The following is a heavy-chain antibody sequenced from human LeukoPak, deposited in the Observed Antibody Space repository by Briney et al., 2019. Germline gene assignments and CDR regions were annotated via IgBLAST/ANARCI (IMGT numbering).Heavy chain of an antibody. Sequence: SETLSLTCTVSGGSISSYYWSWIRQPPWKGLEWIGYIYYSGSTNYNPSLKSRVTISVDTSKNQFSLKLSSVTAADTAVYYCARGQTYYDFWSGYYFDYWGQGTLVTVSS. CDR2: IYYSGST. D-gene: IGHD3-3*01. CDR1: GGSISSYY. CDR3: ARGQTYYDFWSGYYFDY. J-gene: IGHJ4*02. V-gene: IGHV4-59*01.